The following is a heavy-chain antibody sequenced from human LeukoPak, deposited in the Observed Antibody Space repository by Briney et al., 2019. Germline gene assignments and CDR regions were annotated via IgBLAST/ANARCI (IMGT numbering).Heavy chain of an antibody. CDR1: GFTFNNYA. Sequence: PGGSLRLPCAASGFTFNNYAMNWVRQASGEGLEWVSGISGSGLGAYADSVKRRFSISRDNSKNTLYLQMNSLRAEDTAVYYCAREIGREDYNRCDYWGQGTLVTVSS. D-gene: IGHD5-24*01. CDR2: ISGSGLGA. CDR3: AREIGREDYNRCDY. J-gene: IGHJ4*02. V-gene: IGHV3-23*01.